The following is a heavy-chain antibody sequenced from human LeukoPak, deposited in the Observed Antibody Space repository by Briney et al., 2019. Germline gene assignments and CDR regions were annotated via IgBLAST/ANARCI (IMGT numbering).Heavy chain of an antibody. CDR3: ARHRSGYYYYYMDV. CDR2: INHSGST. J-gene: IGHJ6*03. D-gene: IGHD3-10*01. CDR1: GGSFSGYY. Sequence: PSETLSLTCAVYGGSFSGYYWSWIRQPPGKGLEWIGEINHSGSTNYNPSLKSRVTISVDTSKNQFSLKLSSVTAADTAVYYCARHRSGYYYYYMDVWGKGTTVTISS. V-gene: IGHV4-34*01.